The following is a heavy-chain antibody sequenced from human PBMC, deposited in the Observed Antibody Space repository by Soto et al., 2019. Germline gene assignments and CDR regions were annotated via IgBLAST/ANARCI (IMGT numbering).Heavy chain of an antibody. V-gene: IGHV4-39*01. Sequence: SETLSLTCTVSGGSISSSSYYWGWIRQPPGKGLEWIGSIYYSGSTYYNPSLKSRVTISVDTSKNQFSLKLSSVTAADTAVYYCARRLYYYDSSGQSIDYWGQGTRVTVS. D-gene: IGHD3-22*01. CDR2: IYYSGST. J-gene: IGHJ4*02. CDR1: GGSISSSSYY. CDR3: ARRLYYYDSSGQSIDY.